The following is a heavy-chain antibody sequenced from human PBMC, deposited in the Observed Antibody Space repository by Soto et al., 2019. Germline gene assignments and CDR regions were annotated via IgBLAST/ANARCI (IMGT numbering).Heavy chain of an antibody. D-gene: IGHD3-3*01. CDR3: ARASYYDFWSAPY. V-gene: IGHV3-7*03. CDR2: IKQDGSEK. CDR1: GFTFSSSW. J-gene: IGHJ4*02. Sequence: GGSLRLSCAASGFTFSSSWMSWVRQAPGKGLEWVANIKQDGSEKYYVDSVKGRFTISRDNAKNSLYLQMNSLRAEDTAVYYCARASYYDFWSAPYWGQGTLVTVSS.